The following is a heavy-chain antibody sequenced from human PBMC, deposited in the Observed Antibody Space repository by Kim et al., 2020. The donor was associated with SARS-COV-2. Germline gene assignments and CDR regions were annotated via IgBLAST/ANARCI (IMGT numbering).Heavy chain of an antibody. V-gene: IGHV4-39*01. CDR1: GGSISSSNYY. Sequence: SETLSLTCTVSGGSISSSNYYWGWIRQPPGKGLEWIGNIDDSGSTYYNPSLKIRVTISTDTSKNQFSLKLSTVTDADTAAYHCAMPYSPASVFDYWGHGT. D-gene: IGHD5-12*01. CDR2: IDDSGST. CDR3: AMPYSPASVFDY. J-gene: IGHJ4*01.